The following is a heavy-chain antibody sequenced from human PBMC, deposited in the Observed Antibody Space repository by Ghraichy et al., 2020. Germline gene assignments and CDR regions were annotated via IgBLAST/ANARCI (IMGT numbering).Heavy chain of an antibody. J-gene: IGHJ1*01. V-gene: IGHV3-7*03. D-gene: IGHD1-1*01. CDR2: ITQDGSET. CDR3: AASLTNAGYTKYFHH. Sequence: LSLTCAASGFTFSSDWMSWVRQAPGKGLEWVANITQDGSETFYVASVKGRFTISRDNAKSSLYLQMNSLTGEDTAFYYCAASLTNAGYTKYFHHWGRGTLVTVSS. CDR1: GFTFSSDW.